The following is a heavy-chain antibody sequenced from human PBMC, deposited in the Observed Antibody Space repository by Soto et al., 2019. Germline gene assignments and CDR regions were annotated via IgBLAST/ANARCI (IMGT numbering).Heavy chain of an antibody. V-gene: IGHV3-23*01. Sequence: EVQLLESGGGLVQPGGSLRLSCAASGFTFSSYAMSWVRQAPGKGLEWVSSISSSGGSTYYEDSVKGRFTISRDNSKNTLYLQMNSLRAEDTAVYYCAKDLGGYSGYAFDYWGQGTLVTVSS. CDR3: AKDLGGYSGYAFDY. D-gene: IGHD5-12*01. CDR2: ISSSGGST. J-gene: IGHJ4*02. CDR1: GFTFSSYA.